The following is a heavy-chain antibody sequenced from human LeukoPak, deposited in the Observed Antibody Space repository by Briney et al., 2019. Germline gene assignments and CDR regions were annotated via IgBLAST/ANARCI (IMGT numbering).Heavy chain of an antibody. J-gene: IGHJ4*02. CDR3: ARAMSIAARLQTIFDY. CDR2: INHSGST. CDR1: GGSFSGYY. D-gene: IGHD6-6*01. Sequence: SETLSLTCAVYGGSFSGYYWSWIRQPPGKGLEWIGEINHSGSTNHNPSLKSRVTISVDTSKNQFSLKLSSVTAADTAVYYCARAMSIAARLQTIFDYWGQGTLVTVSS. V-gene: IGHV4-34*01.